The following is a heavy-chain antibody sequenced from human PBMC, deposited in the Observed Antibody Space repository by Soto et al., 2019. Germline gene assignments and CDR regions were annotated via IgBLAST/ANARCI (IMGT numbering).Heavy chain of an antibody. CDR1: GFTFSSYG. J-gene: IGHJ6*02. CDR2: ISYDGSNK. Sequence: QEQLVESGGSVVQPGRSLRLSCAASGFTFSSYGMHWVRQAPGKGLEWVAVISYDGSNKYYADSVKGRFTISRDNPKNTLYLQMNSLRAEDTAVYYCAKDLLWFGEGEQAHYYGMDVWGQGTTVTVSS. CDR3: AKDLLWFGEGEQAHYYGMDV. V-gene: IGHV3-30*18. D-gene: IGHD3-10*01.